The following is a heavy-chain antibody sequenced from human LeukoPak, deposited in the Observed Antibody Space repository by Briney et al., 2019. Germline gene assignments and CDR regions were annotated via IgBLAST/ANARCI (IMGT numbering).Heavy chain of an antibody. J-gene: IGHJ5*02. Sequence: SETLSLTCTVSGGFISSSSYYWGWIRQPPGKGLQWIGSIYYNGRTYYNPSLKSRVTASVDTSKNQLSLKLRSVTAADTAVYYCASPGYSSSTWFDPWGQGILVTVSS. CDR1: GGFISSSSYY. CDR2: IYYNGRT. V-gene: IGHV4-39*01. D-gene: IGHD6-13*01. CDR3: ASPGYSSSTWFDP.